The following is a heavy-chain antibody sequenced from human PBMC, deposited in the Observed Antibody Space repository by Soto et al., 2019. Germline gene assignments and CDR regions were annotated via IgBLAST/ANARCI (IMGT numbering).Heavy chain of an antibody. CDR3: AADHCDFWSGPAADYYGMDV. D-gene: IGHD3-3*01. V-gene: IGHV1-58*01. CDR2: IVVGSGNT. CDR1: GFTFTSSA. Sequence: SVKVSCKASGFTFTSSAVQWVRQARGQRLEWIGWIVVGSGNTNYAQKFQERVTITRDVSTSTAYMELSSLRSEDTAVYYCAADHCDFWSGPAADYYGMDVWGQGTTVTVSS. J-gene: IGHJ6*02.